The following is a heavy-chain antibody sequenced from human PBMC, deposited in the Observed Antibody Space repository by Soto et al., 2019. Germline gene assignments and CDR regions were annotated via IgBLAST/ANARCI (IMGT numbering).Heavy chain of an antibody. J-gene: IGHJ4*02. CDR2: ISWNSGSI. D-gene: IGHD5-18*01. V-gene: IGHV3-9*01. CDR3: AKDSRGYSYGYDY. Sequence: EVQLVESGGGLVQPGRSLRLSCAASGFTFDDYAMHWVRQAPGKGLEWVSGISWNSGSIGYADSVKGRFTISRDNAKNSLYLQMNNLRAEDTALYYCAKDSRGYSYGYDYWGQGTLVTVSS. CDR1: GFTFDDYA.